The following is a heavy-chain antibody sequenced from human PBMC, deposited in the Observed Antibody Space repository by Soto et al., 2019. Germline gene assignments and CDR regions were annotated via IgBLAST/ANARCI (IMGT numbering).Heavy chain of an antibody. Sequence: EVQLGESGGGLVQPGGSLILSCAASGFTFSIYWMHWFRQAPGKGLVWVSRMDMDGSRTSYADFAKGRFTISRDDAKSTVYLQMSNLRAEDTAVYYCVRGDGDRYDGHGYLGRHWGQGTLVTVSS. CDR1: GFTFSIYW. D-gene: IGHD2-21*01. V-gene: IGHV3-74*01. CDR3: VRGDGDRYDGHGYLGRH. J-gene: IGHJ4*02. CDR2: MDMDGSRT.